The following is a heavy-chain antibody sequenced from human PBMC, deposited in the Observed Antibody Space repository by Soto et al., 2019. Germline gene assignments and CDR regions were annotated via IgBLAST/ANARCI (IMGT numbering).Heavy chain of an antibody. CDR1: GFTVSNNY. D-gene: IGHD3-10*01. J-gene: IGHJ4*02. Sequence: EVQLVESGGGLIQPGGSLRLSCAVSGFTVSNNYMSWVRQAPGKGLEGVSVIYSGGYTAYGDSVKGRFTISRDNSKNTLNFQRKGLRAGDTAVFYWATGRGGGGYWGQGTLVTVSS. CDR3: ATGRGGGGY. V-gene: IGHV3-53*01. CDR2: IYSGGYT.